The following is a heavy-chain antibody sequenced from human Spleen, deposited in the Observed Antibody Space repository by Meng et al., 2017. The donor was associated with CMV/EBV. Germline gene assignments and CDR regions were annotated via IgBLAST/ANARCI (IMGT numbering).Heavy chain of an antibody. V-gene: IGHV3-21*01. CDR1: GLTFSSYS. Sequence: SGLTFSSYSMNWVRQAPGKGLEWVSSISSSSSYIYYADSVKGRFTISRDNAKNSLYLQMNSLRAEDTAVYYCARDLWADIGQQLVDYWGQGTLVTVSS. CDR3: ARDLWADIGQQLVDY. CDR2: ISSSSSYI. D-gene: IGHD6-13*01. J-gene: IGHJ4*02.